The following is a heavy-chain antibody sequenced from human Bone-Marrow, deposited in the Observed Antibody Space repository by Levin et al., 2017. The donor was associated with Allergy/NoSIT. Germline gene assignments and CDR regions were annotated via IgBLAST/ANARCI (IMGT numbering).Heavy chain of an antibody. J-gene: IGHJ3*02. CDR1: GGSISSGDYY. CDR3: ARAGGVRATWGAFDI. V-gene: IGHV4-30-4*01. D-gene: IGHD2-8*02. CDR2: IYYSGST. Sequence: SETLSLTCTVSGGSISSGDYYWSWIRQPPGKGLEWIGYIYYSGSTYYNPSLKSRVTISVDTSKNQFSLKLSSVTAADTAVYYCARAGGVRATWGAFDIWGQGTMVTVSS.